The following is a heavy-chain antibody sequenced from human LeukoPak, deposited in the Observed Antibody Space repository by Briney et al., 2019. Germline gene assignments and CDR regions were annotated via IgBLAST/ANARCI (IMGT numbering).Heavy chain of an antibody. J-gene: IGHJ4*02. V-gene: IGHV4-30-2*01. CDR3: ARGWGDDSSGYHVYYFDY. D-gene: IGHD3-22*01. CDR1: GGSISSGGYY. CDR2: INHSGST. Sequence: SQTLSLTCAVSGGSISSGGYYWSWLRQPPGKGLEWIGEINHSGSTNYNPSLKSRVTISVDTSKNQFSLKLSSVTAADTAVYYCARGWGDDSSGYHVYYFDYWGQGTLVTVSS.